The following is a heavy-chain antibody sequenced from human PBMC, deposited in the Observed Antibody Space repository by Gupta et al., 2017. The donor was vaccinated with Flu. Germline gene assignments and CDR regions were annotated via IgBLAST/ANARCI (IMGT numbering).Heavy chain of an antibody. J-gene: IGHJ4*02. CDR3: ARENRVLAAAGDY. Sequence: EVQLVESGGGLVQPGGSLRLSCAASGSTFSSYEMNWVRQAAGKGLEWVSYISSSGSTIYYADSVKGRFTISRDNAKNSLYLQMNSLRAEDTAVYYCARENRVLAAAGDYWGQGTLVTVSS. D-gene: IGHD6-13*01. V-gene: IGHV3-48*03. CDR2: ISSSGSTI. CDR1: GSTFSSYE.